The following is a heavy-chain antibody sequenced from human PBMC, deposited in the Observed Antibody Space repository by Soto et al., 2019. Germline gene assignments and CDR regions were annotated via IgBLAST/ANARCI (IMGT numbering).Heavy chain of an antibody. Sequence: GAAVSVGCKAAGGSFSSYVKSRVRPAPAQGLQWVEGFIPIFGTASYAQNFQGRVTITADESTSTAYMELSSLRSEDTAVYYCARDPYYYDSSGSAPLWWFDPWGQGTLVTVSS. D-gene: IGHD3-22*01. CDR1: GGSFSSYV. J-gene: IGHJ5*02. CDR3: ARDPYYYDSSGSAPLWWFDP. V-gene: IGHV1-69*01. CDR2: FIPIFGTA.